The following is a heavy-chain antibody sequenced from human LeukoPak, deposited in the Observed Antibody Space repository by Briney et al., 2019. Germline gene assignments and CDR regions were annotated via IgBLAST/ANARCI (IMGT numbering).Heavy chain of an antibody. V-gene: IGHV6-1*01. J-gene: IGHJ3*01. D-gene: IGHD5-24*01. CDR3: ARGGQGDGYSADEAFDF. Sequence: PSQTLSLTCAISGDSVSGNSTAYNWIRQSPSRGLEWLVRTYYRSKWYNDYAISVKSRITVNPDTSRNQLSLQLNSVTPEDTAVYYCARGGQGDGYSADEAFDFWGPGTMVTVSS. CDR1: GDSVSGNSTA. CDR2: TYYRSKWYN.